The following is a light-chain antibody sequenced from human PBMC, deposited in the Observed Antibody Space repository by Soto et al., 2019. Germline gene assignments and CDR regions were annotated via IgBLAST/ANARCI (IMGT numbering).Light chain of an antibody. CDR1: NIGSKS. Sequence: SYELTQPPSVSVAPGQTARLTCGGSNIGSKSVFWYQQRPGQAPVVVVYNDNDRPPGIPERFSGSNSGNTATLTISRVEAGDEADYFCQVWESSSDHVVFGGGTKLTVL. CDR2: NDN. CDR3: QVWESSSDHVV. J-gene: IGLJ2*01. V-gene: IGLV3-21*02.